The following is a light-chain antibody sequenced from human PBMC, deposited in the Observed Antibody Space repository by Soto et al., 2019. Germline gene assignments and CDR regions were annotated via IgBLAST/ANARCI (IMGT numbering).Light chain of an antibody. Sequence: QSVLTQPPSASGTPGQSVTISCSGSSSNIGTNYIYWYQQLPGTAPKLLIYRNNQRPSGVPDRFSGSKSGTSASLAISGLRSEDEADYYCAAWDDSLSGQVFGTGTKLTVL. CDR2: RNN. CDR1: SSNIGTNY. V-gene: IGLV1-47*01. CDR3: AAWDDSLSGQV. J-gene: IGLJ1*01.